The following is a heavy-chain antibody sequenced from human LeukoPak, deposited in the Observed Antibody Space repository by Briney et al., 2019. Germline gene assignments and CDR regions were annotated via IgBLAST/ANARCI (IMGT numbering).Heavy chain of an antibody. CDR1: GFTFSDYY. CDR2: ISISGTTT. J-gene: IGHJ4*02. CDR3: ARGTMASDF. Sequence: GGSLRLPCAASGFTFSDYYMTWIRQTPGKGLEWVSYISISGTTTFYVDSVKGRFTISRDNTKNSLYLQMNSLRAEDTAMYYCARGTMASDFWGQGTLVTVSS. D-gene: IGHD3-10*01. V-gene: IGHV3-11*01.